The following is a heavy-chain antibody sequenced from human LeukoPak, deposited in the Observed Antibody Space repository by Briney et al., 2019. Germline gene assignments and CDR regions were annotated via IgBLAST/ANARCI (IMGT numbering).Heavy chain of an antibody. D-gene: IGHD3-10*01. Sequence: SVKLSCKASGGTFSSYAISWVRQDPGQGREWMGGIISMFGTAIYAQKLQGTVTITTVESTSRAYMELSSLRSEDTDVYYCARGTVVRGVIYHYYYMGVWGKGTTVTVSS. CDR3: ARGTVVRGVIYHYYYMGV. V-gene: IGHV1-69*05. J-gene: IGHJ6*03. CDR1: GGTFSSYA. CDR2: IISMFGTA.